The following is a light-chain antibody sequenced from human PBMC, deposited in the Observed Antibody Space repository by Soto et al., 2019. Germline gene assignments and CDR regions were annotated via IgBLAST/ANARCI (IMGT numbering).Light chain of an antibody. J-gene: IGKJ4*01. CDR3: QQSYSMTT. CDR1: QSISRY. CDR2: TAS. V-gene: IGKV1-39*01. Sequence: DIQMTQSPSSLSASVGDRVTITCRASQSISRYLNWYQQKPGKAPKLLIYTASSLQSGVPSRFSGSGSGTDFTLTSSSLQPEDFATYYCQQSYSMTTFGGGTKVEIK.